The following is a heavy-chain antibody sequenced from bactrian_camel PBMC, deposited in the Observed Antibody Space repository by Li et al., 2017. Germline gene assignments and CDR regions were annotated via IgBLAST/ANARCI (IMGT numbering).Heavy chain of an antibody. V-gene: IGHV3S55*01. CDR2: IDSDGK. J-gene: IGHJ4*01. D-gene: IGHD4*01. Sequence: HVQLVESGGGPVQAGSSLKLSCVASHFTFSNSRNCMGWFRQAPGKDREGVAHIDSDGKWYAESLKGRSTISTDDANNTLDLQLDSLQPEDTAMYYCAADLDFRAKATAATLTTLSRTVNCRGQGTQVTVS. CDR1: HFTFSNSRNC. CDR3: AADLDFRAKATAATLTTLSRTVNC.